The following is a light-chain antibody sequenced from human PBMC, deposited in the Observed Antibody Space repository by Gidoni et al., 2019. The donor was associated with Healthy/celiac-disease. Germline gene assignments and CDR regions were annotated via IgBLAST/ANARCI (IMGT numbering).Light chain of an antibody. J-gene: IGKJ2*01. CDR2: AAS. V-gene: IGKV1-39*01. CDR3: QQSYSTPPYT. Sequence: DIHMTQSPSSLSASVGDRVTITCRASQSISSYLNWYQQKPGKATKLLIYAASSLQSGVPSRFSGSGSGTDFTLTISSLQPEDFATYYCQQSYSTPPYTFGKGTKLEIK. CDR1: QSISSY.